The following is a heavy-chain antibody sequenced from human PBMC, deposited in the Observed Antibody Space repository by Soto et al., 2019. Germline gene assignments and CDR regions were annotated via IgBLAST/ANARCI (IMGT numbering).Heavy chain of an antibody. Sequence: ASVKVSCQASGYTFTSYGISWVRHAPGQGLEWMGWISAHHGNPNYAQKLQVRVTMTTDTTPSTAYMELRSLRSDDAALNYGARDGRITIIVPGPSGMDVTGQGTTVTVSS. J-gene: IGHJ6*02. D-gene: IGHD3-10*01. CDR3: ARDGRITIIVPGPSGMDV. CDR1: GYTFTSYG. V-gene: IGHV1-18*01. CDR2: ISAHHGNP.